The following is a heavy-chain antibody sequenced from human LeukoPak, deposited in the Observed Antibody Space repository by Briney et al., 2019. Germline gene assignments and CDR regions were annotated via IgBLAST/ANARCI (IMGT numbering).Heavy chain of an antibody. V-gene: IGHV4-34*01. D-gene: IGHD2-15*01. CDR2: INHSGST. Sequence: SETLSLTCAVYGGSFSGYYGSWIRQPPGKGLEWIGEINHSGSTNYNPSLKSRVTISVDTSKNQFSLKLSSVTAADTAVYYCAREGARGGRPFDPWGQGTLVTVSS. CDR3: AREGARGGRPFDP. CDR1: GGSFSGYY. J-gene: IGHJ5*02.